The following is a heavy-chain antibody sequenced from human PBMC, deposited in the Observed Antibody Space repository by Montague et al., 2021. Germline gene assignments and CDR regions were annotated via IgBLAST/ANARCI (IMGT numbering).Heavy chain of an antibody. D-gene: IGHD6-13*01. CDR2: TSANGGGT. CDR1: GFTFRSYA. CDR3: AKNRAAAGRRAFDY. J-gene: IGHJ4*02. Sequence: SLRLSCAASGFTFRSYAMNWVRQAPGKGQEWGSGTSANGGGTIYADSVKGRFTVSRDKSKNTLFLQMNSLRADDTAVYYCAKNRAAAGRRAFDYWGQGTLVTVSS. V-gene: IGHV3-23*01.